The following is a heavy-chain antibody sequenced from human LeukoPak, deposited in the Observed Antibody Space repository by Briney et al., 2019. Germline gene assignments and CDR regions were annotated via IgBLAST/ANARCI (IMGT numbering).Heavy chain of an antibody. CDR1: GYPFSNFA. Sequence: GGSLRLSCEGSGYPFSNFAMSWIRQGPGKGLEWAADISGSDGTTCYADSVKGRFTISRDNSQNMLYLQMNSLRVEDTAVYYCAKHRLSVLGRGDHWGQGLLDTVSP. J-gene: IGHJ4*02. CDR2: ISGSDGTT. CDR3: AKHRLSVLGRGDH. D-gene: IGHD2-21*01. V-gene: IGHV3-23*01.